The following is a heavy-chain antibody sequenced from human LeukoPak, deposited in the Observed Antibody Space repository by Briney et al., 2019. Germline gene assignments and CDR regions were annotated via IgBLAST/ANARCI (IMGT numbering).Heavy chain of an antibody. Sequence: GGSLRLSCAASGFTFSDYYMSWIRQAPGKGLEWVSYISSSGSTIYYADSVKGRFTISRDNAKNSLYLQMNSLRAEDTAVYYCASQHYYGSGYSPPAYYYYGMDVWGQGTTVTVSS. CDR2: ISSSGSTI. CDR1: GFTFSDYY. V-gene: IGHV3-11*04. CDR3: ASQHYYGSGYSPPAYYYYGMDV. D-gene: IGHD3-10*01. J-gene: IGHJ6*02.